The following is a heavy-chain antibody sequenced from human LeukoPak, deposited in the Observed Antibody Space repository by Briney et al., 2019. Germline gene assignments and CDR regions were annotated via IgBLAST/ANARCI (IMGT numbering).Heavy chain of an antibody. Sequence: GGSLRLSCAASGFSFSTYTMNWVRPAPGKGLEGVSSISHSSNYIHCAASLQGRFTISRDNAKSSLYLQMNSLRAEDTAVYYCAREGADAFDIWGQGTMVTVSS. CDR3: AREGADAFDI. CDR1: GFSFSTYT. J-gene: IGHJ3*02. V-gene: IGHV3-21*01. CDR2: ISHSSNYI. D-gene: IGHD1-26*01.